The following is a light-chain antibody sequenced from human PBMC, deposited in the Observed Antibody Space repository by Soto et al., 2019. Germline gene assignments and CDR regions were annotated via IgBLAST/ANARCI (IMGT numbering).Light chain of an antibody. CDR2: GAS. V-gene: IGKV3-15*01. CDR1: ENLNTN. CDR3: QQYNNWPQT. Sequence: EIVMTQSPATLSVSPGERATLSCRASENLNTNLAWYQQRPGQPPRLLMYGASTRATGVPARFTGSGSGTDFTLTISSLQSEDFAVYYCQQYNNWPQTFGQGTKVDIK. J-gene: IGKJ1*01.